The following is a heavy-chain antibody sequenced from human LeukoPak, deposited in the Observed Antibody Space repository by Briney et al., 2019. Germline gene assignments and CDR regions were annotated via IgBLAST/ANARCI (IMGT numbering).Heavy chain of an antibody. J-gene: IGHJ3*02. V-gene: IGHV4-59*08. Sequence: SETLSPTCTVSGGSISSYYWSWIRQPPGKGLEWIGYIYYSGSTNYNPSLKSRVTISVDTSKNQFPLKLSSVTAADTAVYYCARHGAVAGTTAFDIWGQGTMVTVSS. CDR2: IYYSGST. CDR1: GGSISSYY. CDR3: ARHGAVAGTTAFDI. D-gene: IGHD6-19*01.